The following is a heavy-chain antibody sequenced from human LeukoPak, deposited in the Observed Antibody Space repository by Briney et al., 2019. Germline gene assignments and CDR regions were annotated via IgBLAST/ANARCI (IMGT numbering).Heavy chain of an antibody. CDR2: IYSGGST. V-gene: IGHV3-53*01. CDR3: ARVGEGAAKD. Sequence: GGSLRLSCAASGFTFSSYAMTWVRQAPGKGLEWVSVIYSGGSTYYADSVKGRFTISRDNSKNTLYLQMNSLRVEDTAVYCCARVGEGAAKDWGQGTLVTVSS. J-gene: IGHJ4*02. CDR1: GFTFSSYA. D-gene: IGHD1-26*01.